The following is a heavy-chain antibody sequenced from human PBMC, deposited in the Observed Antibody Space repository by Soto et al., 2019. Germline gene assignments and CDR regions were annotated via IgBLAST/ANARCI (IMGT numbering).Heavy chain of an antibody. CDR1: GGTFSSYT. Sequence: SVKVSCKASGGTFSSYTISWVRQAPGQGLEWMGRIIPILGIANYAQKFQGRVTITADKSASTAYMELSSLRSEDTAVYYCARKYCSSTSCLGRSYYYMDVWGKGTTVTVSS. D-gene: IGHD2-2*01. V-gene: IGHV1-69*02. CDR2: IIPILGIA. CDR3: ARKYCSSTSCLGRSYYYMDV. J-gene: IGHJ6*03.